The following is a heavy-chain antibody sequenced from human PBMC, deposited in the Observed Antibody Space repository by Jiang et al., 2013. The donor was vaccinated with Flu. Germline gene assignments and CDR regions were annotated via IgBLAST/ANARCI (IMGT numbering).Heavy chain of an antibody. CDR1: GYTFTSYY. D-gene: IGHD6-13*01. CDR2: INPSGGST. Sequence: GAEVKKPGASVKVSCKASGYTFTSYYMHWVRQAPGQGLEWMGIINPSGGSTSYAQKFQGRVTMTRDTSTSTVYMELSSLRSEDTAAYYCARGGGGDSSSWYVPEAYGMDVWGQGDHGHRLL. CDR3: ARGGGGDSSSWYVPEAYGMDV. J-gene: IGHJ6*02. V-gene: IGHV1-46*01.